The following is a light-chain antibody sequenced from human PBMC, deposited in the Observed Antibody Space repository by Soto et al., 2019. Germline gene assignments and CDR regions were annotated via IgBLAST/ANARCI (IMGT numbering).Light chain of an antibody. CDR3: QQFESYS. CDR1: QRIATW. J-gene: IGKJ2*01. CDR2: EAS. Sequence: DVQMTQSPSSLSASVGDRVTITCRASQRIATWLAWYQQHPGKAPKLLIYEASTLESGVPSRFSGSGSGTEFTLTITSLQPEDFATYYCQQFESYSFGQGTKLEIK. V-gene: IGKV1-5*01.